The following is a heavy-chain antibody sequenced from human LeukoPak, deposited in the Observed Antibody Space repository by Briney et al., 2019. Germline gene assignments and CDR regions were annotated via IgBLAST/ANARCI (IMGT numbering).Heavy chain of an antibody. Sequence: SETLSLTCAVSGYSISSGYYWGWIRQPPGKGLEWIGSIYHGGSTYYNPSLKSRVTISVDTSKNQFSLKLSSVTAADTAVYYCARRNWGLAFDIWGQGTMVTVSS. CDR1: GYSISSGYY. CDR3: ARRNWGLAFDI. V-gene: IGHV4-38-2*01. CDR2: IYHGGST. J-gene: IGHJ3*02. D-gene: IGHD7-27*01.